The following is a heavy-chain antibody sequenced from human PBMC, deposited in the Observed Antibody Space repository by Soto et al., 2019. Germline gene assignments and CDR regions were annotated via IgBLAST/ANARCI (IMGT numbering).Heavy chain of an antibody. J-gene: IGHJ6*02. V-gene: IGHV1-69*06. Sequence: GASVKVSCKASGGTFSSYAISWVRQAPGQGLEWMGGIIPIFGTANFAQKFQGRVTMTADKSTSTAYMEMSSLRSEDTAVYYCARESKTVTKASVVYYYGMDVWGQGTTVTVSS. CDR3: ARESKTVTKASVVYYYGMDV. CDR2: IIPIFGTA. CDR1: GGTFSSYA. D-gene: IGHD4-4*01.